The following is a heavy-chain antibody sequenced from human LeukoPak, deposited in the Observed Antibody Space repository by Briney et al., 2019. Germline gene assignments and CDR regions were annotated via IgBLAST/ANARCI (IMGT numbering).Heavy chain of an antibody. V-gene: IGHV1-18*01. J-gene: IGHJ3*02. CDR2: ISAYNGNT. CDR3: ARDGGYCSGGSCYRGIAFDI. Sequence: ASVKVSCKASGYTFTSYGISWVRQAPGQGLEWMGWISAYNGNTNYAQKLQGRVTMTTDTSTSTAYMELRSLRSDDTAVYYCARDGGYCSGGSCYRGIAFDIWGQGTMVTVSS. D-gene: IGHD2-15*01. CDR1: GYTFTSYG.